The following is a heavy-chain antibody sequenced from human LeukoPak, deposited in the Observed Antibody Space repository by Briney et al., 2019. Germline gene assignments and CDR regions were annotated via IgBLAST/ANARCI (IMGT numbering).Heavy chain of an antibody. CDR2: ISGSGGTT. Sequence: GGSLRLSCAASGFTFNNYAMSWVRQAPGKGLEWVSAISGSGGTTYYADSVKGRFTFSRDNSKNTLYLQMNSLRGEDTAVYSCVRGAGGGDYWGQGTLVTVSS. CDR3: VRGAGGGDY. J-gene: IGHJ4*02. D-gene: IGHD6-19*01. V-gene: IGHV3-23*01. CDR1: GFTFNNYA.